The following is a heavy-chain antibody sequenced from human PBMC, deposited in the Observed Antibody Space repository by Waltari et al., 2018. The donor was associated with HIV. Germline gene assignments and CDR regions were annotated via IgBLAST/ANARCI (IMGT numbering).Heavy chain of an antibody. CDR3: ARDRADDILTGPLGP. V-gene: IGHV1-18*01. J-gene: IGHJ5*02. D-gene: IGHD3-9*01. Sequence: QVQLVQSGAEVKKPGAAVKVSFKASPYTFNSHYGITWVRQAPGQGLEWMGWISVYNGNTNYAQKLQGRITMTTDTSTRTTYMELRSLRSDDTAVHYCARDRADDILTGPLGPWGQGTLVTVSS. CDR2: ISVYNGNT. CDR1: PYTFNSHYG.